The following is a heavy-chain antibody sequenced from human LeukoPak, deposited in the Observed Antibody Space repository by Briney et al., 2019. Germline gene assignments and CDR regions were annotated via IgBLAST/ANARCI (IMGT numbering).Heavy chain of an antibody. V-gene: IGHV3-15*04. D-gene: IGHD3-10*01. CDR2: IESKTDGETT. CDR3: STYGSGRKFDY. J-gene: IGHJ4*02. CDR1: GFSFTDAW. Sequence: GGSLRLSCVGSGFSFTDAWMSWVRQIPGKGLEWVGRIESKTDGETTDYATPVKDRFIISRNDSTNTLYLQMNSLKSEDTAVYYCSTYGSGRKFDYWGQGTLVTVSS.